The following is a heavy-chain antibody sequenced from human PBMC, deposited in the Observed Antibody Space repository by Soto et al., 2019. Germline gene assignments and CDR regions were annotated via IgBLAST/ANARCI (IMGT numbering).Heavy chain of an antibody. CDR2: IYYSGST. J-gene: IGHJ6*02. D-gene: IGHD6-13*01. CDR1: GGSISSSSYY. Sequence: SETLSLTCTVSGGSISSSSYYWGWIRHPPGKGLEWIGSIYYSGSTYYNPSLKSRVTISVDTSKNQFSLKLSSVTAADTAVYYCARPRFLAAAGLNYGMDVWGQGTTVTVSS. CDR3: ARPRFLAAAGLNYGMDV. V-gene: IGHV4-39*01.